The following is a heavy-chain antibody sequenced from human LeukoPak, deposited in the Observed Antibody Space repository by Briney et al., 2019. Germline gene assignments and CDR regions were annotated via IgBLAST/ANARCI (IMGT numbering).Heavy chain of an antibody. CDR1: GGSISSYY. Sequence: SETLSLTCTVSGGSISSYYWSWIRQPPGKGLEWIGYLYYSGSTNYNPSLKSRVTISVDTSKNQFSLKLSSVTAADTAVYYCAREERSSGWPAVAGTEGFDYWGQGTLVTVSS. V-gene: IGHV4-59*01. J-gene: IGHJ4*02. CDR3: AREERSSGWPAVAGTEGFDY. D-gene: IGHD6-19*01. CDR2: LYYSGST.